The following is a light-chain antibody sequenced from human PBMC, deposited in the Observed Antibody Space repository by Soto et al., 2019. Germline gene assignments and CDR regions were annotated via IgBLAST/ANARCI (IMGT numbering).Light chain of an antibody. CDR2: EVS. CDR3: CSYAGSSPYV. Sequence: QSALTQPASVSGSPGQSITISCTGTSSDVGSYNLVSWYQQHPGKAPKVMIYEVSKRPSGVPNRFSGSKSGNTASLTISGPQAEDKAHYYRCSYAGSSPYVYGTGTKVTVL. CDR1: SSDVGSYNL. V-gene: IGLV2-23*02. J-gene: IGLJ1*01.